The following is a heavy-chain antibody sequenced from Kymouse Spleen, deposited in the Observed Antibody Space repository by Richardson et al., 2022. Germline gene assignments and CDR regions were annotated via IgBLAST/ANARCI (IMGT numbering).Heavy chain of an antibody. CDR3: ARKEQLVPFDY. Sequence: QVQLQQWGAGLLKPSETLSLTCAVYGGSFSGYYWSWIRQPPGKGLEWIGEINHSGSTNYNPSLKSRVTISVDTSKNQFSLKLSSVTAADTAVYYCARKEQLVPFDYWGQGTLVTVSS. CDR2: INHSGST. V-gene: IGHV4-34*01. CDR1: GGSFSGYY. D-gene: IGHD6-13*01. J-gene: IGHJ4*02.